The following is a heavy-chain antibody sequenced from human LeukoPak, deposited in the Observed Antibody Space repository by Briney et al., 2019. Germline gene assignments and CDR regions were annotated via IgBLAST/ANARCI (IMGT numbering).Heavy chain of an antibody. CDR3: TTDHVGATVEFDS. J-gene: IGHJ4*02. V-gene: IGHV3-48*03. D-gene: IGHD1-26*01. Sequence: PGGSLRLSCAASGFTFSSYEMNWVLQAPGEGLEWLSYISSSGSSVKYADSVKGRFTISRDNAKNSLYLQMDSLRPEDTAIYYCTTDHVGATVEFDSWGQGTLVTVSS. CDR1: GFTFSSYE. CDR2: ISSSGSSV.